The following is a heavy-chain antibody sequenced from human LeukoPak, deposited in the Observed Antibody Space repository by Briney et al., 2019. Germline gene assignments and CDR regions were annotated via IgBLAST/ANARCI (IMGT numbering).Heavy chain of an antibody. CDR1: GGSFSGYY. CDR2: INHSGST. D-gene: IGHD4-11*01. J-gene: IGHJ4*02. V-gene: IGHV4-34*01. Sequence: SETLSLTCALYGGSFSGYYWSWIRQPPGKGLEWIGEINHSGSTNYNPSLKSRVTISVDTSKNQFSLKLSSVTAADTAVYYCARARDYSNYGYWGQGTLVTVSS. CDR3: ARARDYSNYGY.